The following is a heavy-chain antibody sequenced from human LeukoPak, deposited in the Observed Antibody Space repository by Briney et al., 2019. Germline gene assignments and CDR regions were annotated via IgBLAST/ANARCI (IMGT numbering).Heavy chain of an antibody. CDR2: IYHSGST. V-gene: IGHV4-38-2*01. D-gene: IGHD1-1*01. Sequence: PSETLSLTCDVSGFSISSGYHWGWIRPPPGKGLEWIGTIYHSGSTYYNPSLKSRVTISVDTSKNHFSLKLGSVTAADTAVYYCARHERFYYYYMDVWGKGTTVTVSS. J-gene: IGHJ6*03. CDR3: ARHERFYYYYMDV. CDR1: GFSISSGYH.